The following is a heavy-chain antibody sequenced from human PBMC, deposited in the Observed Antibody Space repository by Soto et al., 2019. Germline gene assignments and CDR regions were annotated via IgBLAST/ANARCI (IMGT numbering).Heavy chain of an antibody. CDR2: ISGSGGTA. Sequence: EVQLLESGGGSVQPGGSLRLSCAASGFTFSSYAMHWVRRPPGKGLEWVSSISGSGGTAYYADSVQGRFSISRDSLVNTLYPQMTSLRAEDTAVYYCAKGRRQTWNLDYWGQGTLVTVSP. D-gene: IGHD1-1*01. CDR3: AKGRRQTWNLDY. V-gene: IGHV3-23*01. CDR1: GFTFSSYA. J-gene: IGHJ4*02.